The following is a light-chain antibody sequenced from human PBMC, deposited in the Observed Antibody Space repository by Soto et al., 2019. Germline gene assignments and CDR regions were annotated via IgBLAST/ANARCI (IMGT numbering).Light chain of an antibody. CDR1: QDISNY. V-gene: IGKV1-33*01. J-gene: IGKJ3*01. CDR3: QQYDNRSFT. Sequence: DIQMTQSPSSLSASVGDRVTITCQASQDISNYLNWYQQKPGKAPKLLIYDASNLETGVPSRFSGSGSGTDFTFTISSLQPEDIATYYCQQYDNRSFTFGPGTKVDI. CDR2: DAS.